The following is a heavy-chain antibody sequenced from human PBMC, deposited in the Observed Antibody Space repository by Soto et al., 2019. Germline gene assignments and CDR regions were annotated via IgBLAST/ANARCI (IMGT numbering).Heavy chain of an antibody. V-gene: IGHV2-26*01. CDR2: IFSNDEK. J-gene: IGHJ4*02. Sequence: QVTLKESGPALVEPTETLTLTCTVSGFSLSNPRMGVNLIRQSPGKALDWLAHIFSNDEKSYNKSLKNRLNSSKDASKSHVVTTMTNMDPVYTGTYDCAPIFFRHAISTGSNIIFEYWGQGTLVTVSS. CDR3: APIFFRHAISTGSNIIFEY. D-gene: IGHD3-9*01. CDR1: GFSLSNPRMG.